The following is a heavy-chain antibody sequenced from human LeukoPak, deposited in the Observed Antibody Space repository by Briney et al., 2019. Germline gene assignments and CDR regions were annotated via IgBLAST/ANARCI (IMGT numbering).Heavy chain of an antibody. CDR1: GFSLSSYA. Sequence: PGGSLRLSCVVSGFSLSSYATSWVRQAPGKGLQWVAGIGAGGSDTYYIDAVKGRFTISKDTSKNTLCLQMNSLRAEDTAVYHCAKDLTYGDGRWEFDLWGQGTLVTVSS. V-gene: IGHV3-23*01. CDR2: IGAGGSDT. D-gene: IGHD4-17*01. J-gene: IGHJ5*02. CDR3: AKDLTYGDGRWEFDL.